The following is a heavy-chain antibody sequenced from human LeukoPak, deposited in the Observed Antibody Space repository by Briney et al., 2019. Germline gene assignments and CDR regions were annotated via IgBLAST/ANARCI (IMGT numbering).Heavy chain of an antibody. V-gene: IGHV5-51*01. Sequence: GESLKISCKGSGYSFTSYWIGWVRQMPGKGLEWMGIIYPGDSDTRYSPSFQGQVTISADKSISTAYLQWSSLKASDTAMYYCARQKGYCSGGSCYGALDYWGQGTLVTVSS. CDR2: IYPGDSDT. D-gene: IGHD2-15*01. J-gene: IGHJ4*02. CDR1: GYSFTSYW. CDR3: ARQKGYCSGGSCYGALDY.